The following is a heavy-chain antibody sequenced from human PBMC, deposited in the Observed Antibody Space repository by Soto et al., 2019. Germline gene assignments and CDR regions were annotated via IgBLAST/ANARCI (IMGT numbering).Heavy chain of an antibody. J-gene: IGHJ5*02. CDR2: IYYSGST. V-gene: IGHV4-39*01. Sequence: LSLTCAVSGGSISSSSYYWGWIRQPPGKGLEWIGSIYYSGSTYYNPSLKSRVTISVDTSKNQFSLKLSSVTAADTAVYYCARPNHFDPRGQGTLVTVSS. CDR1: GGSISSSSYY. CDR3: ARPNHFDP.